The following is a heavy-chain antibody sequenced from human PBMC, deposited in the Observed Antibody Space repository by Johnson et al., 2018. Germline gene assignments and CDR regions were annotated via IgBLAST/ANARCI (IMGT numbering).Heavy chain of an antibody. CDR3: AKDAYLEARGVCDY. D-gene: IGHD3-10*01. V-gene: IGHV3-9*01. CDR2: ISWNSGGI. J-gene: IGHJ4*02. Sequence: VQLVQSGGGLVQPGRSLRLSCAASGFTFDDYAIHWVRQAPGKGLEWVSGISWNSGGIGYADSVKDRFTSSRDNAKNSLYLQMNSRGAEDTALSYCAKDAYLEARGVCDYWGQGTLVTVSS. CDR1: GFTFDDYA.